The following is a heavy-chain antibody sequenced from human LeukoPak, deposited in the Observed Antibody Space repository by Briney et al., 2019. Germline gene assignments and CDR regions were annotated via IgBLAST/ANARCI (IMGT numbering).Heavy chain of an antibody. CDR1: GDTPTTDI. CDR2: ISVNNGGT. CDR3: ATATQPRGYFLH. Sequence: ASVKLSCKASGDTPTTDILASVPQAPGQRLEWRGWISVNNGGTNYAQRFQDRVTLTRDTSTNTAYLELRSLRSDDTAIIYCATATQPRGYFLHWGQGTLVTVSS. J-gene: IGHJ1*01. D-gene: IGHD2-2*01. V-gene: IGHV1-18*01.